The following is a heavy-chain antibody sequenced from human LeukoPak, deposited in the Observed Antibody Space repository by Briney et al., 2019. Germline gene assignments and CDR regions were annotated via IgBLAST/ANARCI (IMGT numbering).Heavy chain of an antibody. V-gene: IGHV3-23*01. J-gene: IGHJ4*02. CDR3: AKGLQLVRGYFDY. Sequence: GGSLRLSCAASGFTFSSYAMSWVRQAPGKGLEWVSAISGSGGSTYYADSVKGRFTISRDNSKNTLYLQMNRLRAEDTAVYYCAKGLQLVRGYFDYWGQGTLVTVSS. CDR2: ISGSGGST. CDR1: GFTFSSYA. D-gene: IGHD6-13*01.